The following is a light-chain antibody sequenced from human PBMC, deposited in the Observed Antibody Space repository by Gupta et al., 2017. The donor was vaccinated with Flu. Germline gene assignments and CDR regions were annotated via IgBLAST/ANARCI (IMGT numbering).Light chain of an antibody. J-gene: IGLJ3*02. V-gene: IGLV3-1*01. CDR3: QKWNRTTWV. CDR1: RLEDNY. CDR2: QDC. Sequence: SYELTQPPSVSLSPGQTASITCPGDRLEDNYVSWHQQKPGQSPVLVIYQDCKRPAGIPGRFSGSNSGTTATLTISGAQTVDEADYYCQKWNRTTWVFGGGTKLTVL.